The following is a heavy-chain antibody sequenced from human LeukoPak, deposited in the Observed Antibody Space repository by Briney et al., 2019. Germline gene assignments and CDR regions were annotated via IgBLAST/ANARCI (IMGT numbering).Heavy chain of an antibody. Sequence: PSETLSLTCTVSGGSISSSSYYWGWIRQPPGKGLEWIGSIYYSGSTFYNPSLKSRVTISVDTSKNQFSLKLSSVTAADTAVYYCARPLGGATLHAFDIWGQGTMATVSS. J-gene: IGHJ3*02. CDR2: IYYSGST. CDR3: ARPLGGATLHAFDI. V-gene: IGHV4-39*01. D-gene: IGHD4/OR15-4a*01. CDR1: GGSISSSSYY.